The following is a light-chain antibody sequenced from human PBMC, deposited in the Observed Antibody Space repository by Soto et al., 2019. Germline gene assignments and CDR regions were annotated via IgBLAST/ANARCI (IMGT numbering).Light chain of an antibody. J-gene: IGKJ1*01. CDR1: QSMSKY. CDR3: QQSASTPWT. V-gene: IGKV1-39*01. CDR2: AAS. Sequence: DIQMTQSPSSLSASVGDRVTITCRASQSMSKYLNWYQQKPGEAPKLLIYAASSLKIGVPSRFSGSGYGTDFTLTIADLHPEHVAPYYCQQSASTPWTFGPGTQVQMK.